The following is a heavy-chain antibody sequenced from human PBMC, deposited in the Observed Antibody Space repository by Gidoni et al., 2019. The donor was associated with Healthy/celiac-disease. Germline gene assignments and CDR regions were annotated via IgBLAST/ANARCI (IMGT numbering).Heavy chain of an antibody. CDR2: ISGSGGST. D-gene: IGHD1-26*01. Sequence: EVQLLESGGGLVQPGGSLRLSCAASGFTFSSYAMSWVRQAPGKRLEWVSAISGSGGSTYYADSVKGRFTISRDNSKNTLYLQMNSLRAEDTAVYYCAKDTGIVGATSPSFDYWGQGTLVTVSS. CDR3: AKDTGIVGATSPSFDY. J-gene: IGHJ4*02. V-gene: IGHV3-23*01. CDR1: GFTFSSYA.